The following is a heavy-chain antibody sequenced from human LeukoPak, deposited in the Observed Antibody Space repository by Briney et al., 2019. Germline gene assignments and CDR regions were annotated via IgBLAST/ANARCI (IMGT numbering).Heavy chain of an antibody. CDR2: FDPEDGET. CDR1: GYTLTELS. V-gene: IGHV1-24*01. J-gene: IGHJ4*02. Sequence: EASVKVSCKVSGYTLTELSMHWVRQAPGKGLEWMGGFDPEDGETIYGQKFQGRVTMTEDTSTDTAYMELSSLRSEDTAVYYCATADFYSSSWYLGYWGQGTLVTVSS. D-gene: IGHD6-13*01. CDR3: ATADFYSSSWYLGY.